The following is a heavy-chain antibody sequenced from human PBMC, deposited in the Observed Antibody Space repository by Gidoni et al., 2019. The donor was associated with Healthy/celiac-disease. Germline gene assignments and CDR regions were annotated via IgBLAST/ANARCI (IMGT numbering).Heavy chain of an antibody. V-gene: IGHV4-34*01. CDR1: GGSFSGYY. J-gene: IGHJ1*01. CDR3: ARGGLSGWNEYFQH. CDR2: INHSGST. Sequence: QVQLQQWGAGLLKPSATLSLTCAVYGGSFSGYYWSCIRQPPGKGLEWIGEINHSGSTNYNPSPKSRVTISVDTSKNQFSLKLSSVTAADTAVYYCARGGLSGWNEYFQHWGQGTLVTVSS. D-gene: IGHD6-19*01.